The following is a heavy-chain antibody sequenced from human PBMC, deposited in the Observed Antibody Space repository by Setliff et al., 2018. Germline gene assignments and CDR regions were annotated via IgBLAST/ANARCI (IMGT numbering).Heavy chain of an antibody. CDR1: GFIFSGYW. V-gene: IGHV3-74*01. D-gene: IGHD3-9*01. J-gene: IGHJ6*02. CDR3: ARDYVLRYFDRPHTLWSYYYGMDV. Sequence: PGGSLRLSCAASGFIFSGYWMHWVRQAPGKGLVWVSRINSDGSSTSYADSVKGRFTISRDNAKNTLYLQMNSLRAEDTAVYYCARDYVLRYFDRPHTLWSYYYGMDVWGQGTTVTVS. CDR2: INSDGSST.